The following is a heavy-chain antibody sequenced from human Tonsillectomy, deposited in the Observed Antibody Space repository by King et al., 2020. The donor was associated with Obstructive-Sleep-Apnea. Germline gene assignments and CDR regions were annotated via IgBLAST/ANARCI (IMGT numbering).Heavy chain of an antibody. D-gene: IGHD6-19*01. CDR1: GFTFSSYS. V-gene: IGHV3-21*01. J-gene: IGHJ4*02. CDR2: ISSSSSYI. CDR3: ARREYSSGWYRY. Sequence: QLVQSGGGLVKPGGSLRLSCAASGFTFSSYSMNWVRQAPGKGLEWVSSISSSSSYIYYADSVKGRFTISRDNAKNSLYLQMNSLRAEDTAVYYCARREYSSGWYRYWGQGTLVTVSS.